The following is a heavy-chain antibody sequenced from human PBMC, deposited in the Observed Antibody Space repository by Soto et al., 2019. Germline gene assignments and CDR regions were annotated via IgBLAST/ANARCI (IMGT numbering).Heavy chain of an antibody. Sequence: QVPLVQSGAEVKKPGSSVKVSCKASGGTFSSDSFSWVRQAPGQGLEWMGGIIPMFDTPIYAQKFQDRVTITADESTRPAYMQLSSLRSGDTAVYYCARSGGLDRDFNYWGQGSLVTVSS. J-gene: IGHJ4*02. CDR1: GGTFSSDS. CDR3: ARSGGLDRDFNY. CDR2: IIPMFDTP. D-gene: IGHD2-15*01. V-gene: IGHV1-69*12.